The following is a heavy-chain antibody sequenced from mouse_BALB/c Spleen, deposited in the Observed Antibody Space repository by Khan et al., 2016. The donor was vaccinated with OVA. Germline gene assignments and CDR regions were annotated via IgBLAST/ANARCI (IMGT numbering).Heavy chain of an antibody. Sequence: EVELVESGGDLVKPGGSLKLSCAASGFTFSSYSMSWVRQIPDKRLEWVATMSSVGDSTYYPDSVKGRFTISRDNAKNTLYLQMSSLKSEDAAMYYCASHLTGSFAYWGQGTLVTVSA. CDR3: ASHLTGSFAY. CDR1: GFTFSSYS. CDR2: MSSVGDST. D-gene: IGHD4-1*01. J-gene: IGHJ3*01. V-gene: IGHV5-6*01.